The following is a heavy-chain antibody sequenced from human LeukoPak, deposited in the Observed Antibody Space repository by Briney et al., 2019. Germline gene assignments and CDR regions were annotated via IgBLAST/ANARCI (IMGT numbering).Heavy chain of an antibody. CDR2: ICHSGST. D-gene: IGHD3-16*01. CDR1: GGSISSCDYY. Sequence: SQTLSLTCTVSGGSISSCDYYWSWIPQPPGKGRGWYRYICHSGSTYYNPSLTSRLPISVYKSKTQFSLKLSSVTAEGTAVYYCARATLRYYFDYSGQG. V-gene: IGHV4-30-2*01. J-gene: IGHJ4*01. CDR3: ARATLRYYFDY.